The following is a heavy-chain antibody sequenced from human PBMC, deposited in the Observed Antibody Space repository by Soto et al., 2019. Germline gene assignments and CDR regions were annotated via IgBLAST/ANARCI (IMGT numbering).Heavy chain of an antibody. CDR3: AHSLAEAGLRNLDY. Sequence: ITLKESGPTLVKPTQTLTLTCTFSGFSLSTSGVGVGWIRQPPGKALEWLALIYWDDDRRYSPSLKSRLTTXTXTXXNQVVLTVTNMDPVDTATYYCAHSLAEAGLRNLDYWGQGTLVTVSS. D-gene: IGHD6-13*01. J-gene: IGHJ4*02. CDR1: GFSLSTSGVG. CDR2: IYWDDDR. V-gene: IGHV2-5*02.